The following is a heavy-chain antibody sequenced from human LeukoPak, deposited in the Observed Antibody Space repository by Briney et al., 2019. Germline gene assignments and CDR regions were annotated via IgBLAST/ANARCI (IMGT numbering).Heavy chain of an antibody. D-gene: IGHD1-26*01. Sequence: SETLSLTCTVSGVSISSYYWSWIRQPPGKGLEWIGYIYYSGSTNYNPSLKSRVTISVDTSKNQFSLKLSSVTAADTAVYYCARAGWELLSYFDYWGQGTLVTVSS. J-gene: IGHJ4*02. CDR3: ARAGWELLSYFDY. CDR2: IYYSGST. V-gene: IGHV4-59*01. CDR1: GVSISSYY.